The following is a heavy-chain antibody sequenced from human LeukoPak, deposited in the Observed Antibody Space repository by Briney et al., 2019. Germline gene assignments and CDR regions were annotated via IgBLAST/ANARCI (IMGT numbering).Heavy chain of an antibody. Sequence: GGSLRLSCAASGFTFSSYWMSWVRQAPGKGLEWVANIKQDGSEKYYVDSVKGRFTISRDNAKNSLYLQMNSLRAEDTAVYYCARVHRAWAIAFDYWGQGTLVTVSS. CDR1: GFTFSSYW. J-gene: IGHJ4*02. D-gene: IGHD2-21*01. V-gene: IGHV3-7*01. CDR3: ARVHRAWAIAFDY. CDR2: IKQDGSEK.